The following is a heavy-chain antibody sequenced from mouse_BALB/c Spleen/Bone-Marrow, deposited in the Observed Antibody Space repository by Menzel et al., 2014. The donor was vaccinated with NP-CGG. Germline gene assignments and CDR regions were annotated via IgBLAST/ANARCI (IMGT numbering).Heavy chain of an antibody. V-gene: IGHV4-2*02. J-gene: IGHJ2*01. CDR1: GFDFGGYW. Sequence: EVQLVESGGDLVQPGGSLNLACVASGFDFGGYWMSWARQAPGKGLEWIGEINPGSSTINYSPSLKDKFIISRDNAKNTLYLQMSKVRSEDTALYYCARLGHYGYHDSWGQGTTLTVSS. D-gene: IGHD1-2*01. CDR2: INPGSSTI. CDR3: ARLGHYGYHDS.